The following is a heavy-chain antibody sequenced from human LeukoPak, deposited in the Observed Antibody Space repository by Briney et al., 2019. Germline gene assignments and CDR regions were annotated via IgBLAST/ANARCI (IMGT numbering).Heavy chain of an antibody. CDR2: ITSSGTTT. V-gene: IGHV3-11*01. D-gene: IGHD4/OR15-4a*01. CDR1: GFSFSDFY. Sequence: GGSLRLSCSASGFSFSDFYMSWFRLSPEKGLEWIAYITSSGTTTEYADSAKGRFTISRVNAKNSLYLQMNSLRPEDTAVYYCGRDPDYGDPYWGQGTLVTVSS. J-gene: IGHJ4*02. CDR3: GRDPDYGDPY.